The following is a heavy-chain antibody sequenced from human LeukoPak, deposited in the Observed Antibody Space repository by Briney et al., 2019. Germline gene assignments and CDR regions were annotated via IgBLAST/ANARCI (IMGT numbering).Heavy chain of an antibody. CDR3: ARGTGVRYCSNGVCYTSDY. CDR2: IYPGDSDT. J-gene: IGHJ4*02. V-gene: IGHV5-51*01. D-gene: IGHD2-8*01. Sequence: GESLKISCKGSGYSFTSYWIGWVRQMPGKGLEWMGIIYPGDSDTRYSPSFQGQVTISADKSISTAHLQWSSLKASDTAMYYCARGTGVRYCSNGVCYTSDYWGQGTLVTVSS. CDR1: GYSFTSYW.